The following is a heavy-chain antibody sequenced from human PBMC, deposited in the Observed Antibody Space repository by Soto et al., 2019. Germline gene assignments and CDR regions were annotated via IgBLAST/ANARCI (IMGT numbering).Heavy chain of an antibody. CDR1: GFTFSSYG. Sequence: QVQLVESGGGVVQPGRSLRLSCAASGFTFSSYGMHWVRQAPGKGLEWVAVISYDGSNKYYADSVKGRFTISRDNSKNTLYLQMNSLIAEDRAVYYCPKDNVPVVVTAPLDYWGQGTLVTVSS. CDR3: PKDNVPVVVTAPLDY. CDR2: ISYDGSNK. D-gene: IGHD2-21*02. J-gene: IGHJ4*02. V-gene: IGHV3-30*18.